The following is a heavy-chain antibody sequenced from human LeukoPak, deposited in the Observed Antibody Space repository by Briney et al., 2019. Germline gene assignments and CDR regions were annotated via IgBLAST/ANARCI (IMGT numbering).Heavy chain of an antibody. CDR1: GYTFTGYY. V-gene: IGHV1-2*04. J-gene: IGHJ4*02. CDR3: ARDANYDILTGYLDY. CDR2: INPNSGGT. Sequence: RASVKVSCKASGYTFTGYYMHWVRQAPGQGLEWMGWINPNSGGTNYAQKFQGWVTMTRDTSISTAYMELSRLRSDDTAVYYCARDANYDILTGYLDYWGQGTLVTVSS. D-gene: IGHD3-9*01.